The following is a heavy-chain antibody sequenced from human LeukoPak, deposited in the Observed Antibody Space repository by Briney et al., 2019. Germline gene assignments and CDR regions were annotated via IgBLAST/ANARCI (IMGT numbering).Heavy chain of an antibody. J-gene: IGHJ4*02. D-gene: IGHD2-2*01. CDR3: AREAWYCSSTSCYVGIDY. CDR2: IYTSGST. V-gene: IGHV4-4*07. Sequence: PSETLSLTCTVPGGSISSYYWSWIRQPAGKGLGWIGRIYTSGSTTYNTSLKSRVTMSVATSKNQFSLKLSSVTAADTAVYYCAREAWYCSSTSCYVGIDYWGQGTLVTVSS. CDR1: GGSISSYY.